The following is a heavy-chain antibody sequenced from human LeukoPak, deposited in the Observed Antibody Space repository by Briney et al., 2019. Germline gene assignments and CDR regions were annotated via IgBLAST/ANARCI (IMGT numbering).Heavy chain of an antibody. V-gene: IGHV1-69*01. CDR2: IIPIFGTA. CDR1: GGTFSSYA. CDR3: ARGRFLEWLLYHPTFDY. J-gene: IGHJ4*02. Sequence: SVKVSCKASGGTFSSYAISWVRQAPGQGLEWMGGIIPIFGTANYAQKFQGRVTITADESTSTAYIELSSLRSEDTAVHYCARGRFLEWLLYHPTFDYWGQGTLVTVSS. D-gene: IGHD3-3*01.